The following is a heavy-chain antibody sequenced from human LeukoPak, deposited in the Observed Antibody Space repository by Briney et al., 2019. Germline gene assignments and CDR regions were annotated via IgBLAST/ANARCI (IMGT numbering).Heavy chain of an antibody. CDR1: GFTFSRNG. J-gene: IGHJ2*01. D-gene: IGHD4-17*01. CDR3: AKEYGDYWYFDL. V-gene: IGHV3-30*18. CDR2: ISYDGSNK. Sequence: GTSLRLSCAASGFTFSRNGMHWVRQAPGKGLEWVAVISYDGSNKFYSDSVKGRFSISRDNSKSTLYLQMSSLRAEDTAVYYCAKEYGDYWYFDLWGRGTLVTVSS.